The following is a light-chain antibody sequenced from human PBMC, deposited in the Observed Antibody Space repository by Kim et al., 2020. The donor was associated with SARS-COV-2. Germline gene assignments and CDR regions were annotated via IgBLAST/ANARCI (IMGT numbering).Light chain of an antibody. V-gene: IGLV2-23*02. J-gene: IGLJ3*02. CDR3: FSYAGNNTWV. CDR2: EVN. Sequence: QSALTQPASVSGSPGQSITISCTGTSSDVGSYNFVSWFQQNPGKAPKLMIYEVNNRPSGVSNRFSGSKSGNTASLTISGLQAEDETDYYCFSYAGNNTWVFGGGTKLTVL. CDR1: SSDVGSYNF.